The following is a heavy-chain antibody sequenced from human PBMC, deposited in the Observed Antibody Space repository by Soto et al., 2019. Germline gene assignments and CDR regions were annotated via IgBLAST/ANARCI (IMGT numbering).Heavy chain of an antibody. CDR2: INHSGST. V-gene: IGHV4-34*01. J-gene: IGHJ4*02. Sequence: SETLSLTCAVYGGSFSGYYWSWIRQPPGKGLEWIGEINHSGSTNYNPSLKSRVTISVDTSKNQFSLKLSSVTAADTAVYYCARVGYYGSGSYYNSQPPDYWGQGTLVTVSS. D-gene: IGHD3-10*01. CDR1: GGSFSGYY. CDR3: ARVGYYGSGSYYNSQPPDY.